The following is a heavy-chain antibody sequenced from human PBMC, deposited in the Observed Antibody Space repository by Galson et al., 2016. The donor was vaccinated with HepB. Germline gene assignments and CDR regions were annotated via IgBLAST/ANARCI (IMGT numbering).Heavy chain of an antibody. CDR2: ISFDGTNK. J-gene: IGHJ4*02. V-gene: IGHV3-30*18. Sequence: SLRLSCAASGFTFSRSAMHWVRQGPGKGLEWVSVISFDGTNKYYADSVKGRFAISKDNSQNTQYLQMDSLRAEDTAVYYCAKASDYSGYYYLDYWGQGTLVTVSS. CDR3: AKASDYSGYYYLDY. CDR1: GFTFSRSA. D-gene: IGHD5-12*01.